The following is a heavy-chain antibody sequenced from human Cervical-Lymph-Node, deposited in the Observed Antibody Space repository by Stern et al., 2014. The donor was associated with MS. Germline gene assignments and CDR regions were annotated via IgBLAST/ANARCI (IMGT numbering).Heavy chain of an antibody. CDR1: GFTVRNND. CDR3: ARDPDAAVRHPNI. Sequence: EVQLVESGGGLVQPGGSLRLSCEASGFTVRNNDMTWVRQAPGKGLEWVSLINGAGATYYGDSVKGRFTLSRDNSKNTLYLQMNNLRAEDTAVYYCARDPDAAVRHPNIWGQGTMVTVSS. V-gene: IGHV3-66*01. J-gene: IGHJ3*02. CDR2: INGAGAT. D-gene: IGHD5-18*01.